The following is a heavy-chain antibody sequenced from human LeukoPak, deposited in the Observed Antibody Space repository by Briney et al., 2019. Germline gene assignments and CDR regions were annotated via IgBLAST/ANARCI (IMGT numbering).Heavy chain of an antibody. D-gene: IGHD3-22*01. J-gene: IGHJ4*02. V-gene: IGHV1-18*01. CDR2: ISAYNGNT. CDR3: ARGAVPVRVVVIEFDY. CDR1: GYTFTSYG. Sequence: ASVKVSCKASGYTFTSYGISWVRQAPGQGLEWVGWISAYNGNTNYAQKLQGRVTMTTDTSTSTAYMELRSLRSDDTAVYYCARGAVPVRVVVIEFDYWGQGTLVTVSS.